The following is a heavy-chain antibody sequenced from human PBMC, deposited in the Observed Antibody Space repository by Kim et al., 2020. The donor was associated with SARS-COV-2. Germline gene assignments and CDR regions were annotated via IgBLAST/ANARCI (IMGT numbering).Heavy chain of an antibody. D-gene: IGHD3-22*01. CDR3: ARVPARGSSGYSDY. Sequence: SETLSLTCTVSGGSISSGGYYWSWIRQHPGKGLEWIGYIYYSGSTYYNPSLKSRVTISVDTSKNQFSLKLSSVTAADTAVYYCARVPARGSSGYSDYWGQGTLVTVSS. J-gene: IGHJ4*02. V-gene: IGHV4-31*03. CDR2: IYYSGST. CDR1: GGSISSGGYY.